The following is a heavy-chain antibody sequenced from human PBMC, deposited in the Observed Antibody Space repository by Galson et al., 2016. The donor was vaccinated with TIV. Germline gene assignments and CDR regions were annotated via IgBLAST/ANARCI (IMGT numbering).Heavy chain of an antibody. Sequence: QSGAEVKKPGESLKISCEASGYSFATYWIAWVGQKPGKGLEWMGIVYPDDSDTTYNPSFQGQVTFSADKSINTAFLQWSSLEASDTAMYYCARRGPRYGKFDYWGQGTPVTVSS. V-gene: IGHV5-51*01. CDR3: ARRGPRYGKFDY. J-gene: IGHJ4*02. CDR2: VYPDDSDT. D-gene: IGHD4-17*01. CDR1: GYSFATYW.